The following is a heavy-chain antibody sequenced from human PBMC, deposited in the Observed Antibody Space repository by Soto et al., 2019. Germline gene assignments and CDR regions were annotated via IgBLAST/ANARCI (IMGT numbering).Heavy chain of an antibody. CDR2: ISGSGGST. J-gene: IGHJ6*02. V-gene: IGHV3-23*01. D-gene: IGHD4-4*01. Sequence: GGSLRLSCAASGFTFSSYAMSWVRQAPGKGLEWVSAISGSGGSTYYADSVKGRFTISRDNSKNTLYLQMNSLRAEDTAVYYCAKDREDYSTYYYYYGMDVWGQGTTVTVSS. CDR1: GFTFSSYA. CDR3: AKDREDYSTYYYYYGMDV.